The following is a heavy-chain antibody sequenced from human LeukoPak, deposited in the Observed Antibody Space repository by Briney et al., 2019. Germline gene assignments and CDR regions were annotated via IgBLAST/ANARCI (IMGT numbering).Heavy chain of an antibody. J-gene: IGHJ4*02. D-gene: IGHD6-19*01. V-gene: IGHV3-23*01. Sequence: GGSLRLSCAASGFTFSSYVMSWVRQAPWKGLEWVSGISGSGGSTYYADSVKGRFTISRDNSKNTLYLQMNSLKTEDTAVYYCTTEGYSSRWFYFDYWGQGTLVTVSS. CDR3: TTEGYSSRWFYFDY. CDR2: ISGSGGST. CDR1: GFTFSSYV.